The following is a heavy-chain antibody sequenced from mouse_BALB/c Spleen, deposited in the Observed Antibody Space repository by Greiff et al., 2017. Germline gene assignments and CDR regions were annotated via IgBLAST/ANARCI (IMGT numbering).Heavy chain of an antibody. Sequence: EVQRVESGGGLVQPKGSLKLSCAASGFTFNTYAMNWVRQAPGKGLEWVARIRSKSNNYATYYADSVKDRFTISRDDSQSMLYLQMNNLKTEDTAMYYCVRHPYDAMDYWGQGTSVTVSS. CDR2: IRSKSNNYAT. CDR3: VRHPYDAMDY. CDR1: GFTFNTYA. V-gene: IGHV10-1*02. J-gene: IGHJ4*01.